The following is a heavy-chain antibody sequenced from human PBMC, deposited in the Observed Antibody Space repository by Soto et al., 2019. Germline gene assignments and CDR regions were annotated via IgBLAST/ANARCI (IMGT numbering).Heavy chain of an antibody. V-gene: IGHV3-33*05. D-gene: IGHD3-16*01. CDR2: IASHGSRQ. CDR3: VRDEDGGPNAFDL. Sequence: QVQLVESGGGVVQPGTSLTLSCAASGFTFRNYGMHWVRQVPGKGLEWVARIASHGSRQFYRDSVRGRSTISRDNDKKPMVLKMDNLSAEDAAVDDGVRDEDGGPNAFDLWGQGTMVTVSS. CDR1: GFTFRNYG. J-gene: IGHJ3*01.